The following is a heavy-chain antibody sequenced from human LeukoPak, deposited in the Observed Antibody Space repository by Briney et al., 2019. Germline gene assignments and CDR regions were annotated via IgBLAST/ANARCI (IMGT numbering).Heavy chain of an antibody. CDR3: AKGPASFDY. J-gene: IGHJ4*02. Sequence: GGSLRLSCAASGFTFSSYSMNWVRQAPGKGLEWISYISSNSLIYYGDSVKGRCTISRGNSKNTLYLQMNSLRAEDTAVYYCAKGPASFDYWGQGTLVTVSS. CDR1: GFTFSSYS. V-gene: IGHV3-48*01. D-gene: IGHD2-2*01. CDR2: ISSNSLI.